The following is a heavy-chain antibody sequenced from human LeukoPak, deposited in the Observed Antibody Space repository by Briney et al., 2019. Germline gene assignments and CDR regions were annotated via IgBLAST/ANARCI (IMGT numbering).Heavy chain of an antibody. CDR2: IYSGGST. V-gene: IGHV3-53*01. CDR1: GFTVSSNY. CDR3: AKSRSGSANWALQIFDN. J-gene: IGHJ4*02. D-gene: IGHD1-1*01. Sequence: GGSLRLSCAASGFTVSSNYMSWVRQAPGKGLEWVSVIYSGGSTYYADSVKGRFTISRDNSKNSLFVQMNSLRAEDTAVYFCAKSRSGSANWALQIFDNWGQGTLVTVSS.